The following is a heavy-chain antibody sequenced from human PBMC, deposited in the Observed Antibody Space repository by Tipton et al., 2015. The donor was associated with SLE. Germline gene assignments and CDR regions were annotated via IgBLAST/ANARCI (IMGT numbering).Heavy chain of an antibody. CDR1: GFTFSSYW. J-gene: IGHJ6*04. CDR3: AKGDYSKGMDV. V-gene: IGHV3-9*01. D-gene: IGHD4-11*01. Sequence: SLRLSCAASGFTFSSYWMHWVRQAPGKGLEWVSGISWNSGSIGHADSVKGRFTISRDNAKNSLYLQMNSLRAEDTALYYCAKGDYSKGMDVWGKGTTVTVSS. CDR2: ISWNSGSI.